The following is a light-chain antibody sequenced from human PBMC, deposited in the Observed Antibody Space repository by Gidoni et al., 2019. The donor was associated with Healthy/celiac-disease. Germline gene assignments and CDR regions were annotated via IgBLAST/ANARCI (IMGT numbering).Light chain of an antibody. Sequence: QSPLTQPASVSASPGQSLTIACTGTHSDVGGYNYASWYQLPPGKAPKLMIYEVSNRPSGVSNRFSGSKSGNTASLTISGLQAEDEADYYCSSYTSSSLVVFGGGTKLTVL. J-gene: IGLJ2*01. V-gene: IGLV2-14*01. CDR2: EVS. CDR3: SSYTSSSLVV. CDR1: HSDVGGYNY.